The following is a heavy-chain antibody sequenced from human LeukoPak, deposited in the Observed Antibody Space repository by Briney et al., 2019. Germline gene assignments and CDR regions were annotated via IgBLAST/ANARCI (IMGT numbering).Heavy chain of an antibody. CDR2: IYTSGST. V-gene: IGHV4-61*02. CDR1: GGSISSGSYY. Sequence: PSETLSLTSTVSGGSISSGSYYWSWIRQPAGKGLEWIGRIYTSGSTNYNPSLKSRVTMSVDTSKNQFSLKLSSVTAADTAVYYCARDSGSYYSDYWGQGTLVTVSS. D-gene: IGHD1-26*01. CDR3: ARDSGSYYSDY. J-gene: IGHJ4*02.